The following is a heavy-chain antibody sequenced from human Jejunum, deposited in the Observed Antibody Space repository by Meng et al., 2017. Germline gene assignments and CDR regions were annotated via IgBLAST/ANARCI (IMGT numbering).Heavy chain of an antibody. J-gene: IGHJ3*02. CDR2: IRSKGYGGTT. Sequence: GGSLRLSCTASGFALGDFALSWVRQAPGKGLECVGFIRSKGYGGTTEYAASVKGRFTISRDDSKSIAYLQMNRLKTEDTAVYYCTRVGSSGWYFVGSSDMWGQGTMVTVSS. D-gene: IGHD6-19*01. V-gene: IGHV3-49*04. CDR3: TRVGSSGWYFVGSSDM. CDR1: GFALGDFA.